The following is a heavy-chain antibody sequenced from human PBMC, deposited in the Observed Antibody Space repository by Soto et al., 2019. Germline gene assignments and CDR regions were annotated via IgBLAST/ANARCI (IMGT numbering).Heavy chain of an antibody. CDR3: ATPPYSDAFDI. Sequence: GGSPKIFCKGSWYSFTRYLIGLGGQMPGEGLEWMVIIYPGDSDTRYSPSFQGQVTISADKSISTAYLQWSSLKASDTAMYYCATPPYSDAFDIWGQGTMVTVSS. CDR1: WYSFTRYL. J-gene: IGHJ3*02. D-gene: IGHD2-15*01. V-gene: IGHV5-51*01. CDR2: IYPGDSDT.